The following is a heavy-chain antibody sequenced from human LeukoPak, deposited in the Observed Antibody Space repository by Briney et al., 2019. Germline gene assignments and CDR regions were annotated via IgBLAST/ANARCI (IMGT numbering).Heavy chain of an antibody. CDR2: ISGSGGST. Sequence: GGSLRLSCAASGFTFSSYAMGWVRQAPGKGLDWVSAISGSGGSTYYADSVKGRFTISRDNSKNTLYLQMNSLRAEDTAVYYCAKLEKIGYSSSTSCRYFDYWGQGTLVTVSS. CDR3: AKLEKIGYSSSTSCRYFDY. V-gene: IGHV3-23*01. J-gene: IGHJ4*02. CDR1: GFTFSSYA. D-gene: IGHD2-2*01.